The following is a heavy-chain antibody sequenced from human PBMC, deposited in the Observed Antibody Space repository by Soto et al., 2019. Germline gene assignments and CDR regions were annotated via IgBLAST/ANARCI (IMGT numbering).Heavy chain of an antibody. D-gene: IGHD3-3*01. CDR3: ARVEGYYTNWFHX. J-gene: IGHJ5*02. Sequence: SEALSLTCTFSGGSISSGDYYWSWIRQPPGKGLEWIGYIYYSGSTYYNPSLKSRVTISVDTSKKQFSLKLSSVTAADTAVYYCARVEGYYTNWFHXWGQGTTVTVSX. CDR1: GGSISSGDYY. CDR2: IYYSGST. V-gene: IGHV4-30-4*01.